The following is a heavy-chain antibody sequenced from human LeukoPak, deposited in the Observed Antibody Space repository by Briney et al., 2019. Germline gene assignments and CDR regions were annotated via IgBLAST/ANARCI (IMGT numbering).Heavy chain of an antibody. D-gene: IGHD6-19*01. J-gene: IGHJ4*02. Sequence: PSETLSLTCAVSCYSISSGYYWGWIRQPPGKGLEWIGSIYHSGSTYYNPSLKSRVTISEDTSKNQFSLKLSSVTAADTAVYYGADRIAVKNFDYWGQGTLVTVSS. CDR3: ADRIAVKNFDY. CDR2: IYHSGST. CDR1: CYSISSGYY. V-gene: IGHV4-38-2*01.